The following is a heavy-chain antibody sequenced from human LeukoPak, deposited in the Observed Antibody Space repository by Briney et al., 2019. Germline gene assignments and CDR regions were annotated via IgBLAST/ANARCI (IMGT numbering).Heavy chain of an antibody. CDR2: INHSGST. V-gene: IGHV4-34*01. CDR1: GGSFSGYY. J-gene: IGHJ4*02. CDR3: ARSARGDFWSGYYRIFDY. D-gene: IGHD3-3*01. Sequence: PSETLSLTCAVYGGSFSGYYWSRIRQPPGKALEWIGEINHSGSTNYNPSLKSRVTISVDTSKNQFSLKLSSVTAADTAVYYCARSARGDFWSGYYRIFDYWGQGTLVTVSS.